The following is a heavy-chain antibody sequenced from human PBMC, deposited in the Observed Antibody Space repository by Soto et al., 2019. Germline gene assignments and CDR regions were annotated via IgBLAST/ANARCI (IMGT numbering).Heavy chain of an antibody. V-gene: IGHV4-59*01. CDR1: GGSISSYY. CDR3: ERESLRYFYWSSFYFEY. Sequence: SETLSLTCTVSGGSISSYYWSWIRQPPGKGLEWIGYIYYSGSTNYNPSLKSRVTISVDTSKNQFSLKLSSVTAADTAVYYGERESLRYFYWSSFYFEYWGHGTLVTV. D-gene: IGHD3-9*01. CDR2: IYYSGST. J-gene: IGHJ4*01.